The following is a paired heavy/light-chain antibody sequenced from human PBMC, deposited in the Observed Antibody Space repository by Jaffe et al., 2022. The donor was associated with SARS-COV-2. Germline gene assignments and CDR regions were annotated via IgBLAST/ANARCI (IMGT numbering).Light chain of an antibody. CDR1: NSNLGAGFA. CDR3: QSHDTNLDVYV. CDR2: GNR. V-gene: IGLV1-40*01. J-gene: IGLJ1*01. Sequence: QSVLTQPPSVSGAPGQRVTISCTGTNSNLGAGFAVHWYQQLPGTAPKLLIYGNRIRPSGVPDRFSGSKSGTSASLAITGLRAEDEADYYCQSHDTNLDVYVFGTGTKVTVV.
Heavy chain of an antibody. V-gene: IGHV3-23*04. CDR3: AKGPHSDTDPYIHAADN. CDR1: GFTFNNYA. CDR2: VNGDGYNA. D-gene: IGHD4-4*01. Sequence: EVQMVESGGGLAQTGGSLRLSCAASGFTFNNYAMTWVRQAPGKGLEWVSGVNGDGYNAKYADSVRGRFTVSRDNSRNTLYLQMNSLRAEDTAVYYCAKGPHSDTDPYIHAADNWGQGTLVTISS. J-gene: IGHJ4*02.